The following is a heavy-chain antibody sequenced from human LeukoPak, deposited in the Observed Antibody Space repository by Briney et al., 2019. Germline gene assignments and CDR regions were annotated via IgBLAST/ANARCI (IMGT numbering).Heavy chain of an antibody. J-gene: IGHJ5*02. D-gene: IGHD2-2*01. CDR1: GGSFSSYY. CDR3: ARGKVPAAMGWFDP. V-gene: IGHV4-59*01. Sequence: KPSETLSLTCAVYGGSFSSYYWSWIRQPPGKGLEWIGYIYYSGSTNYNPSLKSRVTISVDTSKNQFSLKLSSVTAADTAVYYCARGKVPAAMGWFDPWGQGTLVTVSS. CDR2: IYYSGST.